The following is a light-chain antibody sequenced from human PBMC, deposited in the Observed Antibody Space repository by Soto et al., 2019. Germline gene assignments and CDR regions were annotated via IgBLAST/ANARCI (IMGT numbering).Light chain of an antibody. CDR2: AAS. V-gene: IGKV1-27*01. Sequence: DNQMTQSPSSLSASVGDRVTITCRASLGISDYLAWYQQKPGKVPKLLIYAASTLHSGVPSRFSGSGSGTDFTLTISSLQPEDFATYYCLQDYNYPRTFGQGTKVDIK. CDR3: LQDYNYPRT. CDR1: LGISDY. J-gene: IGKJ1*01.